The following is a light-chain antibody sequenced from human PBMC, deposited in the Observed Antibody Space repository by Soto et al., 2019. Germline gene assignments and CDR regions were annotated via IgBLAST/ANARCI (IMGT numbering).Light chain of an antibody. CDR1: QSFSSSY. V-gene: IGKV3-20*01. J-gene: IGKJ1*01. Sequence: EIVLTQSPGTLSLSPGERATLCCRASQSFSSSYLAWYQQKPGQAPRLLIYGAFNRATGIPARFSGSGSGTDFTLTISSLQSEDFAVYYCQQYGSSPRTFGQGTKVDIK. CDR3: QQYGSSPRT. CDR2: GAF.